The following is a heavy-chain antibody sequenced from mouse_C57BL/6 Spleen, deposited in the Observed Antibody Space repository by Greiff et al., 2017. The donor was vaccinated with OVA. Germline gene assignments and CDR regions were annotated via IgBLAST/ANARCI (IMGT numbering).Heavy chain of an antibody. V-gene: IGHV5-16*01. Sequence: EVKLVESEGGLVQPGSSMKLSCTASGFTFSDYYMAWVRQVPEKGLEWVANINYDGSSTYYLDSLKSRFIISRDNAKNILYLQMSSLKSEDTATYYCARGKTGSYYFDYWGQGTTLTVSS. CDR3: ARGKTGSYYFDY. D-gene: IGHD4-1*01. CDR2: INYDGSST. J-gene: IGHJ2*01. CDR1: GFTFSDYY.